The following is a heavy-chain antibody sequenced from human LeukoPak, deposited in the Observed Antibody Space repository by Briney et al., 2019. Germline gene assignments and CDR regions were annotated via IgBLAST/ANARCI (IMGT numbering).Heavy chain of an antibody. CDR3: ARDGYYDSGGYSHGINY. CDR2: IYYSGNT. Sequence: PSQTLSLTCTVSGGSISRGGYYWSWSRQHPGKGLEWIGYIYYSGNTYYNPSLTSRVTISIHTSKNQFSLKLSSVTAADTAVYYCARDGYYDSGGYSHGINYWGQRTLVTVSS. D-gene: IGHD3-22*01. V-gene: IGHV4-31*03. J-gene: IGHJ4*02. CDR1: GGSISRGGYY.